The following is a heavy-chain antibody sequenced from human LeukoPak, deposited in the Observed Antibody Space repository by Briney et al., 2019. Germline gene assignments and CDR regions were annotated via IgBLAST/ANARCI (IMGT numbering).Heavy chain of an antibody. CDR1: GFTFSSYS. CDR3: ARDSGDGYVD. Sequence: GGPLRLSCAASGFTFSSYSMNWVRQAPGKGLEWVSSISSSSSYIYYADSVKGRFTISRDNAKNSLYLQMNSLRAEDTAVYYCARDSGDGYVDWGQGTLVTVSS. CDR2: ISSSSSYI. V-gene: IGHV3-21*01. J-gene: IGHJ4*02. D-gene: IGHD5-24*01.